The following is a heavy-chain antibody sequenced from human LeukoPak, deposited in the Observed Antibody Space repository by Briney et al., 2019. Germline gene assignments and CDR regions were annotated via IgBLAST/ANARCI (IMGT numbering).Heavy chain of an antibody. D-gene: IGHD2-21*02. CDR2: IVVGSGNT. J-gene: IGHJ5*02. Sequence: SVKVSCKASGFTFTSSALQWVRQARGQRLEWKGWIVVGSGNTNYAQKFQERVTITRDMSTSTAYMELSSLRSEDTAVYYCAAVLYCGGDCYSAPLDPWGQGTLVTVSS. V-gene: IGHV1-58*01. CDR1: GFTFTSSA. CDR3: AAVLYCGGDCYSAPLDP.